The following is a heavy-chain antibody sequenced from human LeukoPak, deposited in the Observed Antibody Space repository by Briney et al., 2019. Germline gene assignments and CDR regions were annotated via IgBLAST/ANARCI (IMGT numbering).Heavy chain of an antibody. D-gene: IGHD3-3*01. CDR1: GGSMSDSF. Sequence: PSETLSLTCTVYGGSMSDSFWSWIRQPPGKGLEWVGYIYYSGTTNYNASLKSRVTISLDTPSNQFSLKLSSVTAADAAVYYCARGTVYGVATKWFDPWGQGTLVTVSS. CDR2: IYYSGTT. J-gene: IGHJ5*02. V-gene: IGHV4-59*01. CDR3: ARGTVYGVATKWFDP.